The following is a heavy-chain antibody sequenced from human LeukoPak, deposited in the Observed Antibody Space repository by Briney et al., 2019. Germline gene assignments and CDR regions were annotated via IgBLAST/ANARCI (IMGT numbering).Heavy chain of an antibody. D-gene: IGHD2-2*02. CDR2: ISTTRGDT. Sequence: PLGGLRLSCAASGFTFCDFYMSWSREGPGERLEWGSYISTTRGDTDYADSVRGRFTISRDNVKNLLYLQMNSLRPDDTAVYYCARDWYCSSSICYTDRNWFDPWGQGTLVTVSS. CDR1: GFTFCDFY. J-gene: IGHJ5*02. V-gene: IGHV3-11*05. CDR3: ARDWYCSSSICYTDRNWFDP.